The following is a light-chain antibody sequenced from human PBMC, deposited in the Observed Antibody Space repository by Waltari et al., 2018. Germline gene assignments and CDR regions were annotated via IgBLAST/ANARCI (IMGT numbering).Light chain of an antibody. Sequence: EIVMTQSPATLYMSPGERATLSCRASQSVTTKLAWYQQKPGQPPRLLIYGASSRGAGIPGRFSGSGSGTEFTLTISSLQSEDFAVYYCQQYDKWPPWTFGQGTKVEIK. J-gene: IGKJ1*01. CDR2: GAS. CDR3: QQYDKWPPWT. V-gene: IGKV3-15*01. CDR1: QSVTTK.